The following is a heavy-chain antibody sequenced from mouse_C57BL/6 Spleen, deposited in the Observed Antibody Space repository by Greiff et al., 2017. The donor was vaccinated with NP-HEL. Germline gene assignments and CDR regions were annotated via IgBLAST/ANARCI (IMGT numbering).Heavy chain of an antibody. J-gene: IGHJ3*01. V-gene: IGHV1-52*01. CDR3: ARSGDGYYVGAY. D-gene: IGHD2-3*01. CDR2: IDPSDSET. Sequence: QVQLKQPGAELVRPGSSVKLSCKASGYTFTSYWMHWVKQRPIQGLEWIGNIDPSDSETHYNQKFKDKATLTVDKSSSTAYMQLSSLTSEDSAVYYCARSGDGYYVGAYWGQGTLVTVSA. CDR1: GYTFTSYW.